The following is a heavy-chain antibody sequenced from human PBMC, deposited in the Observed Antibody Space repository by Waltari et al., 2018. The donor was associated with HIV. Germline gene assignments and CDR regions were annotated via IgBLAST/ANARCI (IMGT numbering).Heavy chain of an antibody. J-gene: IGHJ5*02. D-gene: IGHD2-2*01. CDR3: ARFPGVPAANINWLDP. Sequence: QVQLQESGPGLVKPSETLSLTCTVSGASISSYYWRWIRQPPGKGLEWIGYISYSGRTNYNPSLKSRLTISLDTSKNQFSLKLSAVTAADTAVYYCARFPGVPAANINWLDPWGQGTLVTVSS. CDR1: GASISSYY. CDR2: ISYSGRT. V-gene: IGHV4-59*01.